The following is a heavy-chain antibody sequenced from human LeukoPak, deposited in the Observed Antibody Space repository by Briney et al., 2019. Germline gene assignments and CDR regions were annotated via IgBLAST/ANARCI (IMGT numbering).Heavy chain of an antibody. D-gene: IGHD3-22*01. CDR3: ARHENYYYDSSGSIGTDAFDI. Sequence: SETLSLTCTVSGGSISSGSYYWSWIRQPPGKGLEWIGSIYYSGSTYYNPSLKSRVTISVDTSKNQFSLKLSSVTAADTAVYYCARHENYYYDSSGSIGTDAFDIWGQGTMVTVSS. CDR1: GGSISSGSYY. CDR2: IYYSGST. J-gene: IGHJ3*02. V-gene: IGHV4-39*01.